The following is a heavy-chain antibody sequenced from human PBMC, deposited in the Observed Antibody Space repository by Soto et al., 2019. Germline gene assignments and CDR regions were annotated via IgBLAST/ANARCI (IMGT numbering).Heavy chain of an antibody. J-gene: IGHJ6*02. CDR3: ARDSEGTVTTAYYYYYGMDV. CDR2: ISAYNGNT. CDR1: GYPFTSFG. D-gene: IGHD4-17*01. Sequence: XSVKGSCNASGYPFTSFGISWVRRAPGQGLEWMGWISAYNGNTNYAQKLQGRVTMTTDTSTSTAYMELRSLRSDDTAVYYCARDSEGTVTTAYYYYYGMDVWGQGTTVTVSS. V-gene: IGHV1-18*01.